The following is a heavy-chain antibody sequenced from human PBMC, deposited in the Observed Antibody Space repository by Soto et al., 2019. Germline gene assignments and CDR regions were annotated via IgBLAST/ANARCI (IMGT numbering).Heavy chain of an antibody. CDR3: ARADIVLVPAAMDYYYYGMDV. Sequence: QVQLVQSGAEVKKPGSSVKVSCKASGGTFSSYAISWVRQAPGQGLEWMGGIIPIFGTANYAQKFQGRVTITADESTSTAYMELSSLRSVDTAVYYCARADIVLVPAAMDYYYYGMDVWGHGTTVTV. CDR1: GGTFSSYA. D-gene: IGHD2-2*01. J-gene: IGHJ6*02. V-gene: IGHV1-69*12. CDR2: IIPIFGTA.